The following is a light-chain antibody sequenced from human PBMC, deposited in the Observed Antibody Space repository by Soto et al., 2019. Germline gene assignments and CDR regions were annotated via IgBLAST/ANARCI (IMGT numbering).Light chain of an antibody. CDR2: EVS. J-gene: IGLJ1*01. CDR1: SSDVGGFPY. V-gene: IGLV2-8*01. CDR3: ISYAGRDNFV. Sequence: QSVLTQAPSASGSPGQSVTISCTGTSSDVGGFPYVSWYQQHPGKAPKLIIYEVSRRPSGVPDRFSASKPGNTAFLTVSGLQAEDEADYYCISYAGRDNFVFGTGTKVTVL.